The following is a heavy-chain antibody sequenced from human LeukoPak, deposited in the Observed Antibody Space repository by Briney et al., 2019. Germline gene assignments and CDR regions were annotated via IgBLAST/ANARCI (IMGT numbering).Heavy chain of an antibody. CDR3: ARDRCSSTSCYSNWFDP. J-gene: IGHJ5*02. CDR1: GGTFSSYA. Sequence: SVKVSCKASGGTFSSYAISWVRQAPGQGLEWMGRIIPILGIANDAQKFQGRVTITADKSTSTAHMELSSLRSEDTAVYYCARDRCSSTSCYSNWFDPWGQGTLVTVSS. V-gene: IGHV1-69*04. D-gene: IGHD2-2*01. CDR2: IIPILGIA.